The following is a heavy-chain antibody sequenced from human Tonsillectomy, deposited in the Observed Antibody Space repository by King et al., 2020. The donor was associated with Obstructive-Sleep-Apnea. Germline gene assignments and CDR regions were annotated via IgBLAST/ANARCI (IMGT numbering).Heavy chain of an antibody. D-gene: IGHD3-10*01. V-gene: IGHV3-9*01. CDR2: ISWNSGSI. CDR3: ANSYVSGSYYTGYAFDI. J-gene: IGHJ3*02. CDR1: GFTFDDYA. Sequence: QLVQSGGGLVQPGRSLRLSCAASGFTFDDYAMHWVRQAPGKGLEWVSGISWNSGSIGYADSVKGRFTISRDNAKNSLYLQMNSPRAEDTALYYCANSYVSGSYYTGYAFDIWGQGTMVTVSS.